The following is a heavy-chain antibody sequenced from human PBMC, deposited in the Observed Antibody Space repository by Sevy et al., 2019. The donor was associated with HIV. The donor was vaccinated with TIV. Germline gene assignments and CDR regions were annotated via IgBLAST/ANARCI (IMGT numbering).Heavy chain of an antibody. CDR1: GFTFSKYS. Sequence: GGSLRLSCAASGFTFSKYSMSWVRQPPGKGLEWVSTLSFGCGEINHADSVKGRFTISRVSSKNSLYLQMNNLRAEDTAVYYCAREGCTKPHDYWGQGTLVTVSS. D-gene: IGHD2-8*01. J-gene: IGHJ4*02. CDR3: AREGCTKPHDY. V-gene: IGHV3-23*01. CDR2: LSFGCGEI.